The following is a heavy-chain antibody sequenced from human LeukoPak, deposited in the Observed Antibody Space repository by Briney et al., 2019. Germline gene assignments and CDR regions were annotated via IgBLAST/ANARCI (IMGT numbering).Heavy chain of an antibody. V-gene: IGHV3-48*02. D-gene: IGHD3-9*01. J-gene: IGHJ4*02. Sequence: GGSLRLSCAASGFTFSNYVMSWVRQAPGKRLEWVSYINHNGEMIFYPDFVKGRFTISRDNAKNSLYLQMNSLRDEDTAVYYCARDNDWAFHYWGQGTLVTVSS. CDR1: GFTFSNYV. CDR2: INHNGEMI. CDR3: ARDNDWAFHY.